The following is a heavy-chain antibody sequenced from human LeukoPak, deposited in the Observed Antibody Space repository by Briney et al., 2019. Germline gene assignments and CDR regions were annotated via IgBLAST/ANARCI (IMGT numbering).Heavy chain of an antibody. Sequence: GGSLRLSCAASGFTFSSYWMSWVRQAPGKGLEWVASIKQDGREKYHVDSVKGRFTIPRDNAKNSLYLQMNSLRAEDTAVYYCAELGITMIGGVWGKGTTVTISS. J-gene: IGHJ6*04. D-gene: IGHD3-10*02. V-gene: IGHV3-7*01. CDR1: GFTFSSYW. CDR2: IKQDGREK. CDR3: AELGITMIGGV.